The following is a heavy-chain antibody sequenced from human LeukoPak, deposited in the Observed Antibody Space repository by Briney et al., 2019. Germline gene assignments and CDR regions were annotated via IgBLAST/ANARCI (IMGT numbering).Heavy chain of an antibody. CDR1: GFTFSSYA. Sequence: GGSLRLSCAASGFTFSSYAMSWVRQAPGKGLEWVSAISGSGGSTYYADSVKGRFAISRDNSKNTLYLQMNSLRAEDTAVYYCSREYSISSHSYYYYYVDVWGKGTTVTVSS. CDR2: ISGSGGST. D-gene: IGHD6-6*01. V-gene: IGHV3-23*01. CDR3: SREYSISSHSYYYYYVDV. J-gene: IGHJ6*03.